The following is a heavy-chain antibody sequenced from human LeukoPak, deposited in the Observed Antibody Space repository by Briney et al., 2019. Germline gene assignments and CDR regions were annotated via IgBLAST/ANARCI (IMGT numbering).Heavy chain of an antibody. D-gene: IGHD5-24*01. CDR1: GFTVSSNY. CDR2: IYSGGST. Sequence: GGSLRLSCAASGFTVSSNYMSWVRQAPGKGLEWVSVIYSGGSTYYAESVKGRFTISRDNSKNTLYLQMNSLRAEDTAVYYCARGGRGMATDYWGQGTLVTVSS. CDR3: ARGGRGMATDY. V-gene: IGHV3-53*01. J-gene: IGHJ4*02.